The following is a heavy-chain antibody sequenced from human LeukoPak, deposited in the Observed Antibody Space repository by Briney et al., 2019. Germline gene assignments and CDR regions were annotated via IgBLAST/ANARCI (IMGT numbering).Heavy chain of an antibody. D-gene: IGHD6-19*01. CDR3: AKDLWTDSSGWNYFDY. CDR2: ITNSGGGT. V-gene: IGHV3-23*01. J-gene: IGHJ4*02. CDR1: GFTFTRSA. Sequence: GGSLRLSCAASGFTFTRSAMGWVRQAPGKGLEWVSCITNSGGGTYYADSVKGRFTISRDNSKNTLYLQMNSLRADDTAVYYCAKDLWTDSSGWNYFDYWGQGTLVTVS.